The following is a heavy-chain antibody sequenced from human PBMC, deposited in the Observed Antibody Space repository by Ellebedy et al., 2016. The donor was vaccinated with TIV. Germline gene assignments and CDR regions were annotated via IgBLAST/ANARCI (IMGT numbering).Heavy chain of an antibody. J-gene: IGHJ5*02. CDR1: GFTVSNNY. V-gene: IGHV3-66*01. CDR3: ARDPRAYYYHISGDGEGS. CDR2: IYRGGST. Sequence: PGGSLRLSCAAFGFTVSNNYMNWVRQAPGKGLEWVSLIYRGGSTYYADSVKGRFTISSDNLKNTLYLQMNSLRVEDTAVYYWARDPRAYYYHISGDGEGSWGPGTLVTVSS. D-gene: IGHD3-22*01.